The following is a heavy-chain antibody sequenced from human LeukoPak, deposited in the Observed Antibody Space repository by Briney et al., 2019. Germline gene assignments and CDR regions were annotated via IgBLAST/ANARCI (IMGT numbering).Heavy chain of an antibody. CDR2: ISGSGGSI. D-gene: IGHD2-15*01. CDR1: GFSFSSYA. Sequence: PGGSLRLSCAASGFSFSSYAMSWVRQAPGKGLEWVSGISGSGGSIYYADSVKGRLTISRDNSKNTLYLQMNSLRAEDTAVYHCAKCSGGTCYSSLDYWGQGTLVTVSS. V-gene: IGHV3-23*01. CDR3: AKCSGGTCYSSLDY. J-gene: IGHJ4*02.